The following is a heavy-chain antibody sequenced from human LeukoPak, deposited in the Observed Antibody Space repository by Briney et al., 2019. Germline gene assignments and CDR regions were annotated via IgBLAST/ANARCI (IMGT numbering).Heavy chain of an antibody. D-gene: IGHD3-3*01. CDR3: AVHRSGYYSWFDP. Sequence: SETLSLTCTVSGGSISSYYWSWIRQPPGKGLEWIGYIYYSGSTNYNPSLKSRVTISVDTSKNQFSLKLSSVTAADTAVYYCAVHRSGYYSWFDPWGREPWSPSPQ. V-gene: IGHV4-59*01. J-gene: IGHJ5*02. CDR2: IYYSGST. CDR1: GGSISSYY.